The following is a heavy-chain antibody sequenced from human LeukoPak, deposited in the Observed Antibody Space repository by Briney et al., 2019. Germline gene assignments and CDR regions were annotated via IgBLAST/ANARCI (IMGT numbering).Heavy chain of an antibody. D-gene: IGHD3-22*01. CDR1: GFTFSSYA. CDR3: AKESAGDYYDSSAPFGMDV. Sequence: GGSLRLSCAASGFTFSSYAMSWVRQAPGKGLEWVSAISGSGGSTYYADSVKGRFTISRDNSKNTLSLQMNSLRAEDTAVYYCAKESAGDYYDSSAPFGMDVWGQGTTVTVSS. CDR2: ISGSGGST. J-gene: IGHJ6*02. V-gene: IGHV3-23*01.